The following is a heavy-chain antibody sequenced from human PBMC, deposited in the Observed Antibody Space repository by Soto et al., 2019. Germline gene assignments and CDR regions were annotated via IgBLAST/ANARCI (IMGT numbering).Heavy chain of an antibody. V-gene: IGHV3-21*01. Sequence: GGSLRLSCAASGFTFSSYSMNWVRQAPGKGLEWVSSITSSSSYIYYADSVKGRFTVSRDNAKNSLSLQMNSLRAEDTAVYYCARGGEGGSYYLTHIDYWGQGTLVTVSS. J-gene: IGHJ4*02. CDR3: ARGGEGGSYYLTHIDY. CDR2: ITSSSSYI. CDR1: GFTFSSYS. D-gene: IGHD1-26*01.